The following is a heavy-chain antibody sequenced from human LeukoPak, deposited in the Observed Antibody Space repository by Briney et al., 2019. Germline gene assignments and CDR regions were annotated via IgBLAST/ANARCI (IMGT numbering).Heavy chain of an antibody. Sequence: GGSLRLSCAASGFTFSSYGMHWVRQAPGKGLEWVAVISYDGSNKYYADSVKGRFTISRDNSKNTLYLQMNSLRAEDTAVYYCARDEDSSGWTIYYFDYWGQGTLVTVSS. CDR1: GFTFSSYG. CDR3: ARDEDSSGWTIYYFDY. J-gene: IGHJ4*02. D-gene: IGHD6-19*01. V-gene: IGHV3-30*03. CDR2: ISYDGSNK.